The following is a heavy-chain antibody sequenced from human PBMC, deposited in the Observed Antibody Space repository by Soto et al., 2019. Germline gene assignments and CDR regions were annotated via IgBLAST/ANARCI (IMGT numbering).Heavy chain of an antibody. J-gene: IGHJ4*02. CDR2: IYYSGST. Sequence: SETLSLTCTVSGASISSYYWSWIRQPPGKGLEWIGSIYYSGSTNYNPSLKSRVTISVDTSKNQFSLKLSSVTAADTAVYYCARQAPNVHLFDYWGQGTLVTVSS. D-gene: IGHD1-1*01. V-gene: IGHV4-59*08. CDR1: GASISSYY. CDR3: ARQAPNVHLFDY.